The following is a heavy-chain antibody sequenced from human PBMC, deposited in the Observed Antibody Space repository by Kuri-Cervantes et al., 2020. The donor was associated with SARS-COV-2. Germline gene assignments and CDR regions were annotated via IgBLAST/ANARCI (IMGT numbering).Heavy chain of an antibody. V-gene: IGHV4-34*01. CDR2: INQRGVT. CDR1: GGSFSNYY. CDR3: ARARWGSGWYTSDY. D-gene: IGHD6-19*01. J-gene: IGHJ4*02. Sequence: GSLRLSCAVSGGSFSNYYWSWIRQPPGKGLEWIGEINQRGVTNFNPSLKTRLTISLDESKKQFSLQVTSVTAADTAVYYCARARWGSGWYTSDYWGQGTLVTVSS.